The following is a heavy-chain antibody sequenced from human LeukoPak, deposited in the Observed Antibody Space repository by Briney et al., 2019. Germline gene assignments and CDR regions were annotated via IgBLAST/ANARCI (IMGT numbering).Heavy chain of an antibody. D-gene: IGHD2-15*01. J-gene: IGHJ3*02. Sequence: ASVKVSCKASGYTFTGYYKHWVRQAPGQGLEWMGWINPNSGGTNYAQKFQGRVTMTRDTSISTAYMELSRLRSDDTAVYYCARVGYCSGGGCYFGLNAFDIWGQGTMVTVSS. CDR1: GYTFTGYY. CDR3: ARVGYCSGGGCYFGLNAFDI. CDR2: INPNSGGT. V-gene: IGHV1-2*02.